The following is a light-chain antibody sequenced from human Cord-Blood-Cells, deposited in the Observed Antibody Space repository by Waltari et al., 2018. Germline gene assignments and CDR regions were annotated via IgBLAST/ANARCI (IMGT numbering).Light chain of an antibody. V-gene: IGKV3-11*01. CDR2: DAS. CDR1: QSVSSY. J-gene: IGKJ2*01. Sequence: EIVLTKSPATPSLSPGERATLACRASQSVSSYLAWYQQKPGQAPRLLNYDASNRATGIPARFSGSGSGTDFTLTISSLEPEDFAVYYCQQRSNWPRTFGQGTKLEIK. CDR3: QQRSNWPRT.